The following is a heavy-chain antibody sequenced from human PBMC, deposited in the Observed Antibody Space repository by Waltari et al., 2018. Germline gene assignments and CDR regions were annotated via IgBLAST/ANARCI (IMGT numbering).Heavy chain of an antibody. CDR2: LSGDGGST. CDR1: GFTFDDYT. V-gene: IGHV3-43*01. J-gene: IGHJ4*02. Sequence: EVQLVESGGVVVQPGGSLRLSCAASGFTFDDYTMHWVRQAPGKGLEWVSLLSGDGGSTYYAESLKGRFTSARDNSKNSLYLQMNSLRTEDTALYYCARGAGSGSYWAADYWGQGTLVTVSS. CDR3: ARGAGSGSYWAADY. D-gene: IGHD1-26*01.